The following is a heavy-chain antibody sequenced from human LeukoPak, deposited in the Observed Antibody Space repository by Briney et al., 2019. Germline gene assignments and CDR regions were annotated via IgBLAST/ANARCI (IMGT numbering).Heavy chain of an antibody. CDR2: IYYSGST. D-gene: IGHD3-10*01. J-gene: IGHJ4*02. CDR3: AREGVVRGVIHFDY. Sequence: SETLSLTCTVSGGSISSYYWSWIRQPPGKGLEWIGYIYYSGSTNYNPSLKSRVTISVDTSKNQFSLKLSSVTAADTAVYYCAREGVVRGVIHFDYWGQGTLVTVSS. CDR1: GGSISSYY. V-gene: IGHV4-59*01.